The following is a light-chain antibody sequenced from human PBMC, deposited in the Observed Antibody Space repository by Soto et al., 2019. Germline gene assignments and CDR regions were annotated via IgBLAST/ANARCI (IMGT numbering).Light chain of an antibody. CDR3: HQSYITPYT. V-gene: IGKV1-39*01. Sequence: DIQMTQSPSSLSASVGDRVTITCRASQSINRYLNWYQQKPGKAPKLLIFAASSLQSGVPSRFSGSESTAEFTLTISSLQPEDFATYYCHQSYITPYTFGQGTNLEIK. J-gene: IGKJ2*01. CDR1: QSINRY. CDR2: AAS.